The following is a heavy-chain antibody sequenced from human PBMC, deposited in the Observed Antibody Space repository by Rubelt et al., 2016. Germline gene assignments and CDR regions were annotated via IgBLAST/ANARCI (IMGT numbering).Heavy chain of an antibody. CDR1: GFTFDDYA. CDR2: ISGRGDRT. D-gene: IGHD2-2*01. CDR3: ARGRYCSSTGCYDFDY. V-gene: IGHV3-9*01. Sequence: GRSLRLSCAASGFTFDDYAMHWVRQAPGKGLEWVSAISGRGDRTYYADSVPGRFTISRDNAKNSLYLQMNSLRAEDTAVYYCARGRYCSSTGCYDFDYWGQGTLVTVSS. J-gene: IGHJ4*02.